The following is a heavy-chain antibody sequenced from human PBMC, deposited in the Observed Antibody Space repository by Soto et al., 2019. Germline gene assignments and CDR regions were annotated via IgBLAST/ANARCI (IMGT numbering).Heavy chain of an antibody. D-gene: IGHD4-17*01. CDR2: ISYDGSNK. Sequence: LRLSCAASGFTFSSYAMHWVRQAPGKGLEWVAVISYDGSNKYYADSVKGRFTISRDNSKNTLYLQMNSLRAEDTAVYYCATMTTVTTALDYWGQGTLVTVSS. CDR3: ATMTTVTTALDY. CDR1: GFTFSSYA. J-gene: IGHJ4*02. V-gene: IGHV3-30-3*01.